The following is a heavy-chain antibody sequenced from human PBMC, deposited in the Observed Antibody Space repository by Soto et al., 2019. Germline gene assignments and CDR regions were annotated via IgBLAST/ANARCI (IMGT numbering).Heavy chain of an antibody. CDR1: GGSFSGYY. Sequence: TSETLSLTCAVYGGSFSGYYWSWIRQPPGKGLEWIGEINHSGSTNYNPSLKSRVTISVDTSKNQFSLKLSSVTAADTAVYYCARSLLFSSSWYTTNWFDPWGQGTLVTVSS. CDR2: INHSGST. CDR3: ARSLLFSSSWYTTNWFDP. D-gene: IGHD6-13*01. V-gene: IGHV4-34*01. J-gene: IGHJ5*02.